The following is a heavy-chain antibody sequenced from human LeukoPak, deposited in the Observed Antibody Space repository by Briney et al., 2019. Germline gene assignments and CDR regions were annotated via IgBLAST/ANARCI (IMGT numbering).Heavy chain of an antibody. CDR3: ARQTNSWFP. D-gene: IGHD6-13*01. Sequence: SQTLSLTCAISGGSVSSNGTSWNWIRQSPSRGLEWLARTNYRSGWHNDYAESVKSRIIIHADTYKNQFSLHLNSVTPEDTAVYHCARQTNSWFPWGQGTLVTVSS. J-gene: IGHJ5*02. CDR1: GGSVSSNGTS. CDR2: TNYRSGWHN. V-gene: IGHV6-1*01.